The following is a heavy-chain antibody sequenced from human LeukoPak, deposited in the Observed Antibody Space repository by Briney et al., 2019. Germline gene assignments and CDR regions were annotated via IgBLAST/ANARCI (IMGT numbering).Heavy chain of an antibody. J-gene: IGHJ4*02. V-gene: IGHV3-7*01. CDR3: ARAPYSGGWYLMY. CDR2: IRQDGNEQ. D-gene: IGHD6-19*01. CDR1: GFTFSSYW. Sequence: PGGSLRLSCAASGFTFSSYWMTCVRQAPGKGLEWVANIRQDGNEQYYMDSVKGRFTISRDNAKNSLFLQMNSLRAEDTAVYYCARAPYSGGWYLMYWGQGTLVTVSS.